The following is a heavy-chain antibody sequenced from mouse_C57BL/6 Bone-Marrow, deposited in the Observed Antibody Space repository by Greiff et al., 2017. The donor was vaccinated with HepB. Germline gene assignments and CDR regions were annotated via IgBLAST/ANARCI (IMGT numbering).Heavy chain of an antibody. J-gene: IGHJ2*01. D-gene: IGHD3-2*02. CDR2: INPGSGGT. V-gene: IGHV1-54*01. Sequence: QVQLQQSGAELVRPGTSVKVSCKASGYAFTNYLIEWVKQRPGQGLEWIGVINPGSGGTNYNEKFKGKATLTADKSSSTAYMQLSSLTSEDAAVYFCARERGQLRPLFDYWGQGTTLTVSS. CDR1: GYAFTNYL. CDR3: ARERGQLRPLFDY.